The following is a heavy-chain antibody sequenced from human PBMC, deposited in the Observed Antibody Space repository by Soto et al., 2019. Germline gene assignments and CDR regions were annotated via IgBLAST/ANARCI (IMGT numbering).Heavy chain of an antibody. J-gene: IGHJ5*02. V-gene: IGHV4-34*01. CDR3: ARGHRTDVLVAVASTYDDNWLDP. Sequence: QVQLHQWGAGLLKPSETLSLTCAVYDGSLSGYYWSWIRQPPGKGLEWIGEINHSGSTNYNPSLKGRVPISVDTSKSHFSLKVNSVTAADTAVYYCARGHRTDVLVAVASTYDDNWLDPWGQGTLVTVSS. D-gene: IGHD2-15*01. CDR2: INHSGST. CDR1: DGSLSGYY.